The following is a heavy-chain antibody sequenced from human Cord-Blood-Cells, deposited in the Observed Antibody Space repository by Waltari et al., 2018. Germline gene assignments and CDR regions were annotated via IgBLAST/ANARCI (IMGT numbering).Heavy chain of an antibody. CDR3: ARVRYSSGFLLDY. J-gene: IGHJ4*02. V-gene: IGHV3-30*04. CDR2: ISYDGSNK. Sequence: QVQLVESGGGVVQPGRSLRLSCAASGFTCSSYAMHWVRQAPGKGLEWVAVISYDGSNKYYADSVKGRFTISRDNSKNTLYLQMNSLRAEDTAVYYCARVRYSSGFLLDYWGQGTLVTVSS. D-gene: IGHD6-19*01. CDR1: GFTCSSYA.